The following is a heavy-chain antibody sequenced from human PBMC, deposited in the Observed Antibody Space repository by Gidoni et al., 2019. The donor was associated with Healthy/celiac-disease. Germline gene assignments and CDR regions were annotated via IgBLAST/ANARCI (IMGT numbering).Heavy chain of an antibody. CDR1: GYSFTSYW. D-gene: IGHD3-10*01. CDR3: ARQGRCGYYGSGSYLNWFDP. CDR2: IYPGDSDT. V-gene: IGHV5-51*01. Sequence: VQLVQSGAGGNKPGEALKIACTGSGYSFTSYWIGWVRQMPGKGLEWMGIIYPGDSDTRYSPSFQGQVTISADKSISTSYLQWSSLKASDTAMYYCARQGRCGYYGSGSYLNWFDPWGQGTLVTVSS. J-gene: IGHJ5*02.